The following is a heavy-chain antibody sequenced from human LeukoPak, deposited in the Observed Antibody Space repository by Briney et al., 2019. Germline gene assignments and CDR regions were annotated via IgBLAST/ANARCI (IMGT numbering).Heavy chain of an antibody. Sequence: PGGSLRLSCAVSGFTFSNAWMSWVRQAPGKGLEWVGRIKSEADGGTTDHAAPVKGRFSTSRDDPKNTLYLQMNSPKTEDTAVYYCTTNKIGVGAFDYWGQGALVTASS. D-gene: IGHD1-26*01. CDR2: IKSEADGGTT. J-gene: IGHJ4*02. V-gene: IGHV3-15*01. CDR3: TTNKIGVGAFDY. CDR1: GFTFSNAW.